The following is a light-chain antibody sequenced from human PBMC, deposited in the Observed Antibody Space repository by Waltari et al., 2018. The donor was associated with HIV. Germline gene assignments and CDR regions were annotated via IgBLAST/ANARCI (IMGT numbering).Light chain of an antibody. Sequence: IQMAQSPSSLSAHVGDTVTLSCRASETINRVLNWYRQRPGKAPELLVHSVSTLQTGVPSRIRGSGSGTNFSLTITSLQPEDSATYFCQQSYTTLPYTFGQGTKLEI. CDR2: SVS. CDR1: ETINRV. V-gene: IGKV1-39*01. CDR3: QQSYTTLPYT. J-gene: IGKJ2*01.